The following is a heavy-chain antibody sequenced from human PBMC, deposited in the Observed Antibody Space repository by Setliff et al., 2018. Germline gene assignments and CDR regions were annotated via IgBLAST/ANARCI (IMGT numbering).Heavy chain of an antibody. CDR3: AKGGGRYHSDS. D-gene: IGHD2-15*01. J-gene: IGHJ4*02. Sequence: SETLSLTCTVSGASINSLSWCSWVRQSPGKGLEWIGEIYHDGNEKFNPSVHYSPSLKSRVTISIDKSNNQFSLKLTSMTAADTAVYYCAKGGGRYHSDSWGQGILVTVSS. V-gene: IGHV4-4*02. CDR1: GASINSLSW. CDR2: IYHDGNEKFNPSV.